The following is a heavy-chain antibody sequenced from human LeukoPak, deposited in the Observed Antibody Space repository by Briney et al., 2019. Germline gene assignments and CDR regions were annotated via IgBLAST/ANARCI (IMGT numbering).Heavy chain of an antibody. CDR3: ARISALYGDYVPNAFDY. D-gene: IGHD4-17*01. CDR2: IKQDGSEK. J-gene: IGHJ4*02. V-gene: IGHV3-7*01. Sequence: GGSLRLSCAASGFTFSSYWMSWVRQAPGKGLEWVANIKQDGSEKYYVDSVNGRFTISRDNAKNSLYLQMNSLRAEDTAVYYCARISALYGDYVPNAFDYWGQGTLVTVSS. CDR1: GFTFSSYW.